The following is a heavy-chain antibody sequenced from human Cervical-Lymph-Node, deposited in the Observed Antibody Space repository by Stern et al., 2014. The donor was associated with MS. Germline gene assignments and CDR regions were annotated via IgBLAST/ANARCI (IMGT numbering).Heavy chain of an antibody. CDR3: ARDMAPIHGDYGDNWFDP. D-gene: IGHD4-17*01. CDR1: GGSISSGGYY. CDR2: IYYSGST. J-gene: IGHJ5*02. V-gene: IGHV4-31*03. Sequence: QVELQESGPGLVQPSQTLSLTCTVSGGSISSGGYYWSWIRQHPGKGLEWIGYIYYSGSTYYNPSLKSRVTISVDTSKNQFSLKLSSVTAADTAVYYCARDMAPIHGDYGDNWFDPWGQGTLVTVSS.